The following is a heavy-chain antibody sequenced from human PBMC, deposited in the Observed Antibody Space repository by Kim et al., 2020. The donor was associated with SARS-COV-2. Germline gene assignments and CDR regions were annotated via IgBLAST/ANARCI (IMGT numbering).Heavy chain of an antibody. Sequence: SVKVSCKASGGTFSSYAISWVRQAPGQGLEWMGGIIPIFGTANYAQKFQGRVTITADESTSTAYMELSSLRSEDTAVYYCARDRGIYCSSTSCSGVNYYGMDVWGQGTTVTVSS. CDR3: ARDRGIYCSSTSCSGVNYYGMDV. CDR1: GGTFSSYA. CDR2: IIPIFGTA. V-gene: IGHV1-69*13. D-gene: IGHD2-2*01. J-gene: IGHJ6*02.